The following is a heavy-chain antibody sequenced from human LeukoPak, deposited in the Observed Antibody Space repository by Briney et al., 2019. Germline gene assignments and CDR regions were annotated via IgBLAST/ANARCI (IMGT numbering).Heavy chain of an antibody. J-gene: IGHJ3*02. D-gene: IGHD2-2*01. V-gene: IGHV4-39*01. CDR2: IYYSGST. CDR3: ARLIDCSSTSCYGAFDI. Sequence: SETLSLTCTVSGGSISSSSYYWGWIRQPPGKGLEWIGSIYYSGSTYYNPSLKSRVTISVDTSKNQFSLKLSSVTAADTAVYYCARLIDCSSTSCYGAFDIWGQGTMVTVSS. CDR1: GGSISSSSYY.